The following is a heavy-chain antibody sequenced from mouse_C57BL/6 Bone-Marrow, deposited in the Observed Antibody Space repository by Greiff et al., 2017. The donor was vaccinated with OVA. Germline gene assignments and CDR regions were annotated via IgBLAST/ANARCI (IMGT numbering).Heavy chain of an antibody. Sequence: QVQLQQPGAELVKPGASVKLSCKASGYTFTSYWMPWVKQRPGQGLEWIGEIDPSDSYTNYNQKFKGKATLTVDTSSSTAYMLLSSLTSEESAVYYCAREGYYYYWYFEVWGTGTTVTVSS. CDR2: IDPSDSYT. D-gene: IGHD2-3*01. J-gene: IGHJ1*03. V-gene: IGHV1-50*01. CDR3: AREGYYYYWYFEV. CDR1: GYTFTSYW.